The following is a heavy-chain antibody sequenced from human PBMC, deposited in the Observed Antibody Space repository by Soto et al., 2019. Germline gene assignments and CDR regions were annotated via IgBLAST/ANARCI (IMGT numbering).Heavy chain of an antibody. V-gene: IGHV1-58*01. Sequence: ASVRVSCKASVFTVTSSFVQWVRQSRVQHLEWIGWIVVGSGNTNYAQKFQERVTITMDMSTSTAYMELSSLRSEATAVYYCAAVRRILEYRAFGRCGQGKMVTFSS. CDR2: IVVGSGNT. J-gene: IGHJ3*02. CDR1: VFTVTSSF. CDR3: AAVRRILEYRAFGR. D-gene: IGHD3-3*01.